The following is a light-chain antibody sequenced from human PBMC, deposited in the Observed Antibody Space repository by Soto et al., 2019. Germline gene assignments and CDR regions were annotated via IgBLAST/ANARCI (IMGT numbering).Light chain of an antibody. Sequence: EIVLTQSPGTLSLSPGERAILSCRASQSVSSSYLAWYQQKPGQAPRLLMYGASSRATGIPDRFSGSGSGTDFTLTISRLEPEDFAVYYCQHETFGQGTKLEIK. J-gene: IGKJ2*01. CDR2: GAS. CDR1: QSVSSSY. V-gene: IGKV3-20*01. CDR3: QHET.